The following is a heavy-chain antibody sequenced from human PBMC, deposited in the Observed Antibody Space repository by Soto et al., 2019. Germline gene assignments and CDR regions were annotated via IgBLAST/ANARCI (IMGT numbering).Heavy chain of an antibody. V-gene: IGHV1-69*13. J-gene: IGHJ4*01. D-gene: IGHD1-26*01. CDR1: GGTFSSYS. Sequence: ASVKVSCKASGGTFSSYSISWVRQAPGQGLEWMGGIIPIFGTANYAQKFQGRVTITADESTSTVYMELSSLRSEDTAVYYCAIEYSASALYYPVGDWGQGTLVNVPS. CDR3: AIEYSASALYYPVGD. CDR2: IIPIFGTA.